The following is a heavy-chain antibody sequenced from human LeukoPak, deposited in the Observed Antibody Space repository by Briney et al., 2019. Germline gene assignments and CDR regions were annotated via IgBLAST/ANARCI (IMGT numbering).Heavy chain of an antibody. CDR2: IYSGGST. CDR3: ARGSGSYGEGGLDS. CDR1: GFTVSSNY. Sequence: GGSLRLSCAASGFTVSSNYMSWVRQAPGKGLEWVSVIYSGGSTYYADSVKGRFTISRDKSNNTLYLQMNSLRTEDTAIYYCARGSGSYGEGGLDSWGQGTLVTVSS. J-gene: IGHJ4*02. V-gene: IGHV3-66*01. D-gene: IGHD1-26*01.